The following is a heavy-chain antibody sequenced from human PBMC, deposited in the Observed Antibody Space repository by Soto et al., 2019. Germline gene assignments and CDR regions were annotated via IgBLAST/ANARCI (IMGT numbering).Heavy chain of an antibody. CDR2: IIPIFGTA. CDR3: AGRGGGGGVVATYYYYGMDV. J-gene: IGHJ6*02. V-gene: IGHV1-69*13. Sequence: EASVKVSCKASGGTFSSYAISWVRQAPGQGLEWMGGIIPIFGTANYAQKFQGRVTITADESTSTAYMELSSLRSEDTAVYYCAGRGGGGGVVATYYYYGMDVWGQGTTVTVSS. CDR1: GGTFSSYA. D-gene: IGHD2-15*01.